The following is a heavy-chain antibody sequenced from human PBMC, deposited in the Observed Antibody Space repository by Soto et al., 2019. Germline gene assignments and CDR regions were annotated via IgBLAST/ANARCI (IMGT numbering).Heavy chain of an antibody. J-gene: IGHJ3*02. CDR3: ARRDYSEAFDI. Sequence: EVQLVESGGGLFQPGASLRLSCAGSGLSVSWEYISWVRQPPGKGLEWVSIIYRGGGTYYADSAKGRCIISRDASKNMVFLQVNNLRADDTATYYCARRDYSEAFDIWGQGTTVTVSS. CDR1: GLSVSWEY. V-gene: IGHV3-53*01. D-gene: IGHD3-16*01. CDR2: IYRGGGT.